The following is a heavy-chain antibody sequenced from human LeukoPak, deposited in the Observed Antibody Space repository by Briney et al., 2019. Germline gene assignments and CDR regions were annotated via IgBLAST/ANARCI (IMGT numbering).Heavy chain of an antibody. CDR2: ISYDGSNK. J-gene: IGHJ4*02. Sequence: GRSLRLSCAASGFTFSSYAMHWVRQAPGKGLEWVAVISYDGSNKYYADSVKGRFTISRDNSKNTLYLQMNSLRAEDTAVYYCARAFYDSSGCDYWGQGTLVTVSS. D-gene: IGHD3-22*01. V-gene: IGHV3-30*04. CDR1: GFTFSSYA. CDR3: ARAFYDSSGCDY.